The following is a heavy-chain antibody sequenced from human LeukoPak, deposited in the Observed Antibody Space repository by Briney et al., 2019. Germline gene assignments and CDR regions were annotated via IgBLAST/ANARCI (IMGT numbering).Heavy chain of an antibody. Sequence: ASVKVSCKASGYTFTSNYIHWVRQAPGQGLEWMGWISAYNGNTNYAQKLQGRVTMTTDTSTSTAYMELRSLRSDDTAVYYCARAPVVVITTAPFQHWGQGTLVTVSS. CDR3: ARAPVVVITTAPFQH. J-gene: IGHJ1*01. V-gene: IGHV1-18*04. CDR2: ISAYNGNT. D-gene: IGHD3-22*01. CDR1: GYTFTSNY.